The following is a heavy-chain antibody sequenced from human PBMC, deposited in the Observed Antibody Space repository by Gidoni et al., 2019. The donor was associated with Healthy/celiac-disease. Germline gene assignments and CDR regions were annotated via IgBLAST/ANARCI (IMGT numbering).Heavy chain of an antibody. CDR1: GFTFSSYS. V-gene: IGHV3-21*01. D-gene: IGHD1-26*01. CDR2: ISSSSSYI. J-gene: IGHJ4*02. Sequence: EVQLVESGGGLVKPGGSLRLSCAASGFTFSSYSMNWVRQAPGKGLEWVSSISSSSSYIYYADSVKGRFPISRDNAKNSLYLQMNSLRAEDTAVYYCARKGVGATSRGFDYWGQGTLVTVSS. CDR3: ARKGVGATSRGFDY.